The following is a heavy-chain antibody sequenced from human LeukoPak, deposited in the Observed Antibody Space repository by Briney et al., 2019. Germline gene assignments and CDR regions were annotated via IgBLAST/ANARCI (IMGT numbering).Heavy chain of an antibody. J-gene: IGHJ3*02. CDR1: GGSISSSSYY. CDR3: AKSTYYYDTFVNAFDI. CDR2: IYYSGST. V-gene: IGHV4-39*07. Sequence: PSETLSLTCTVSGGSISSSSYYWGWIRQPPGKGLEWIGSIYYSGSTYYNPSLKSRVTMSVDTSKNQFSLKLSSVTAADTAVYYCAKSTYYYDTFVNAFDIWGQGTTVTVSS. D-gene: IGHD3-22*01.